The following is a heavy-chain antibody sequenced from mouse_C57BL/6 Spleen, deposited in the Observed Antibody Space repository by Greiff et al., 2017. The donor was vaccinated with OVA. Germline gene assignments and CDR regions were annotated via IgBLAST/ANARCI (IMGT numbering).Heavy chain of an antibody. Sequence: QVQLQHSFSSLFLPLSSAPLSCPPPGSTSTDYEMHWVKQTPVHGLEWIGAIDPETGGTAYNQKFKGKAILTADKSSTPAYMELRSLTSEDSAVYYCTRGGAYWGQGTLVTVSA. CDR1: GSTSTDYE. V-gene: IGHV1-15*01. J-gene: IGHJ3*01. CDR2: IDPETGGT. CDR3: TRGGAY.